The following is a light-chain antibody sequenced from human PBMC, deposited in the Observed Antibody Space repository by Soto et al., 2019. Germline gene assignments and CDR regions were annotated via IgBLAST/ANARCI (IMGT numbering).Light chain of an antibody. CDR3: LLSFSGVEV. J-gene: IGLJ2*01. CDR2: DTS. V-gene: IGLV7-46*01. CDR1: PGAVTSGHY. Sequence: QTVVTQEPSLTVSPGGTVTLTCGPSPGAVTSGHYPYWFQQRPGQAPRTLISDTSNRHSWTPARFSGSLLGGKAALTLSGAQPEDEADYYCLLSFSGVEVFGGGTQLTVL.